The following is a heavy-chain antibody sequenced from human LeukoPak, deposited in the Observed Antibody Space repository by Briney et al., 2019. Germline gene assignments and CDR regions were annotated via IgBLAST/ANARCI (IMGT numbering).Heavy chain of an antibody. CDR2: INPSGGST. J-gene: IGHJ5*02. D-gene: IGHD6-19*01. CDR3: ASGVAGTMYWFDP. V-gene: IGHV1-46*01. Sequence: APVKVSCKASGYTFTSYYMHWVRQAPGQGLEWMGIINPSGGSTSYAQKFQGRVTMTRDMSTSTVYMELSSLRSEDTAVYYCASGVAGTMYWFDPWGQGTLVTVSS. CDR1: GYTFTSYY.